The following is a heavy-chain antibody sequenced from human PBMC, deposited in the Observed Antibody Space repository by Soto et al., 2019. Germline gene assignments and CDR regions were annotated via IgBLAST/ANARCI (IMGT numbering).Heavy chain of an antibody. CDR2: ISYDGINK. V-gene: IGHV3-30*18. CDR3: AKVAFASGWYGKGGSKYVDY. CDR1: GFTFSTYA. Sequence: QVQLVESGGGVVQPGRSLRLSCAASGFTFSTYAMHWVRQAPGKGLEWVAVISYDGINKYFVDSVKGRFTISRDNARNTLYLQMNSLRAEDTAVYYCAKVAFASGWYGKGGSKYVDYWGQGTLVSVSS. D-gene: IGHD6-19*01. J-gene: IGHJ4*02.